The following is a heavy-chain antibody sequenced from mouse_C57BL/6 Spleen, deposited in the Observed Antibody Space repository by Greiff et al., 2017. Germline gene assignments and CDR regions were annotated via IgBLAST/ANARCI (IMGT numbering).Heavy chain of an antibody. V-gene: IGHV1-74*01. Sequence: QVQLQQPGAELVKPGASVKVSCKASGYTFTSYWMHWVKQRPGQGLEWIGRIHPSDSDTNYNQKFKGKATLTVDKSSSTAYMQLSSLTSEDSAVYYCAMGSLTTVVATRYFDVWGTGTTVTVAS. CDR2: IHPSDSDT. D-gene: IGHD1-1*01. CDR1: GYTFTSYW. J-gene: IGHJ1*03. CDR3: AMGSLTTVVATRYFDV.